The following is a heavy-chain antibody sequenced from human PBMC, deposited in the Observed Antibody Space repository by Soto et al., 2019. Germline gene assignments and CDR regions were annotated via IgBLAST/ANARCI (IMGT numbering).Heavy chain of an antibody. CDR2: FDPEDGET. J-gene: IGHJ4*02. V-gene: IGHV1-24*01. D-gene: IGHD6-13*01. CDR3: VTLLRSSWYIYFDY. Sequence: ASVKVSCKVSGYTLTELSMHWVRQAPGKGLERMGGFDPEDGETIYAQKFQGRVTMTEDTSTDTAYMELSSLRSEDTAVYYCVTLLRSSWYIYFDYWGQGTLVTVSS. CDR1: GYTLTELS.